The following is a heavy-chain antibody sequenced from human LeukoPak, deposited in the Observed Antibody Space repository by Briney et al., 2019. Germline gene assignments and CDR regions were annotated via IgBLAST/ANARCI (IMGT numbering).Heavy chain of an antibody. V-gene: IGHV1-2*02. CDR3: ARDLIVVVPAAIDPRFGTFDI. J-gene: IGHJ3*02. D-gene: IGHD2-2*01. CDR1: GYTFTGYY. CDR2: INPNSGGT. Sequence: VASVKVSCRASGYTFTGYYMHWVRQAPGQGLEWMGWINPNSGGTNYAQKFQGRVTMTRDTSISTAYMELSRLRSDDTAVYYCARDLIVVVPAAIDPRFGTFDIWGQGTMVTASS.